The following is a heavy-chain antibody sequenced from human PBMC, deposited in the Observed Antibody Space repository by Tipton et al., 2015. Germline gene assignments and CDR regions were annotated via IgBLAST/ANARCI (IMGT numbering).Heavy chain of an antibody. Sequence: TLSVTCGVAGYSISRGYYWGWIRQPPGKGLEWIGSFYHSGDTLYNPSLKSRVTISVDPSKNHFSLSRRSVTAADTAVYFCARRGTAGQQHYYYALDVWGQGTTVIVSS. D-gene: IGHD1-7*01. CDR1: GYSISRGYY. CDR2: FYHSGDT. V-gene: IGHV4-38-2*01. CDR3: ARRGTAGQQHYYYALDV. J-gene: IGHJ6*02.